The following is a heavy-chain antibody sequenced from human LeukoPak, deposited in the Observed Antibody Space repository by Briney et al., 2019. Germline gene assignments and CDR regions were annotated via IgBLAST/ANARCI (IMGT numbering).Heavy chain of an antibody. Sequence: GGSLRLSCAASGFAFGNYAMGWVRQAPGKGLEWVSSIDSSGSYTPSADSVKGRFTISRDNSENTLYLQMNSLRAEDTAVYYCAKESLGRYYYYYMDVWGKGTTVTVSS. CDR2: IDSSGSYT. CDR1: GFAFGNYA. V-gene: IGHV3-23*01. CDR3: AKESLGRYYYYYMDV. D-gene: IGHD7-27*01. J-gene: IGHJ6*03.